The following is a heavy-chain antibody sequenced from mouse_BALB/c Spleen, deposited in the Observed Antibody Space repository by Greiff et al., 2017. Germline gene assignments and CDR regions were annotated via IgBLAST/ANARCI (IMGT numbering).Heavy chain of an antibody. CDR3: MRNYDYDVRFAY. CDR2: INSDGSAI. CDR1: GFTFSGFW. V-gene: IGHV11-2*02. D-gene: IGHD2-4*01. J-gene: IGHJ3*01. Sequence: EVQVVETGGGLVQPGGSRGLSCEGSGFTFSGFWMSWVRQTPGKTLEWIGDINSDGSAINYAPSIKDRFTIFRDNDKSTLYLQMSNVRSEDTATYFCMRNYDYDVRFAYWGQGTLVTVSA.